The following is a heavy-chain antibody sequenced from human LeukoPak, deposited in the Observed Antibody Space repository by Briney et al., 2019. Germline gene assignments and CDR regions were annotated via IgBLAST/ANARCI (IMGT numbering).Heavy chain of an antibody. CDR1: GGSISSGDYY. CDR2: IYYSGST. CDR3: ARFNWNDIPPGAFFY. D-gene: IGHD1-20*01. V-gene: IGHV4-30-4*01. J-gene: IGHJ4*02. Sequence: SQTLSLTCTVSGGSISSGDYYWSWIRQPPGEGLEWIGYIYYSGSTNYNPSLKSRVTISVDTSKNQFSLKLSSVTAADTAVYYCARFNWNDIPPGAFFYWGQGTLVTVSS.